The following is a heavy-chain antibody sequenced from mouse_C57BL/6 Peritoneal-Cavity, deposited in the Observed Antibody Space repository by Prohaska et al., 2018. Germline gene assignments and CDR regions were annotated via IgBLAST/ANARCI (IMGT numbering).Heavy chain of an antibody. J-gene: IGHJ1*03. V-gene: IGHV11-2*01. CDR1: GFTFSGFW. D-gene: IGHD2-1*01. Sequence: EVQLLETGGGLVQPGGSRGLSCEGSGFTFSGFWMSWVRQTPGKTLEWIGDIKSECSAINYETSIKDRFTIFRDNDKSTLYLQMSNVRSEDTATYFCMRYGNYWYFDVWGTGTTVTVSS. CDR2: IKSECSAI. CDR3: MRYGNYWYFDV.